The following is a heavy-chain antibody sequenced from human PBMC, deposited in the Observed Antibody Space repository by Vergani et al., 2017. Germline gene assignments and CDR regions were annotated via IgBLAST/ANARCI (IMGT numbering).Heavy chain of an antibody. CDR2: LDPGDSYT. CDR1: GYSFISYW. V-gene: IGHV5-10-1*03. J-gene: IGHJ4*02. CDR3: ARTPGYSYGYCDY. Sequence: EVQLVQSGAEVKKPGESLRLPCKGSGYSFISYWISWVRLMSGKGLEWMWRLDPGDSYTNYSPSFQAHVTISVDKSISTAYLQWSSLKASDTAIYYCARTPGYSYGYCDYGGQGTLVTVSS. D-gene: IGHD5-18*01.